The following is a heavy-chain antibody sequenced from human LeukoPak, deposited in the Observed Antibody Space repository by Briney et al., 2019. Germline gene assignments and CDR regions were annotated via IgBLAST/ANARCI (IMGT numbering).Heavy chain of an antibody. D-gene: IGHD3-22*01. J-gene: IGHJ3*02. CDR2: ISAYNGNT. V-gene: IGHV1-18*01. CDR3: AREKSPNYYDSSLYAFDI. Sequence: ASVKVSCKASGYTFTSYGISWVRQAPGQGLEWMGWISAYNGNTNYAQKLQGRVTMTRDTSISTAYMELSRLRSDDTAVYYCAREKSPNYYDSSLYAFDIWGQGTMVTVSS. CDR1: GYTFTSYG.